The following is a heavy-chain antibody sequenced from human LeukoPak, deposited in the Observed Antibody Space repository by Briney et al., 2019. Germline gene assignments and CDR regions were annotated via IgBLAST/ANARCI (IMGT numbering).Heavy chain of an antibody. CDR3: AREPTTVVTRSPDY. V-gene: IGHV4-61*01. D-gene: IGHD4-23*01. Sequence: PSETLSLTCTVSGGSVSSGSYYWSWIRQPPGKGLEWIGYIYYSGSTNYNPSLKSRVTISVDTSKNQFSLKLSSVTAADTAVYYCAREPTTVVTRSPDYWGQGTLVTASS. CDR1: GGSVSSGSYY. CDR2: IYYSGST. J-gene: IGHJ4*02.